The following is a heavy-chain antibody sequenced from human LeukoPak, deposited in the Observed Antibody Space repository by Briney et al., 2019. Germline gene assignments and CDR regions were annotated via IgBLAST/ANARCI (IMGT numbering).Heavy chain of an antibody. CDR3: ARAEVGATTTTGDLFDY. V-gene: IGHV4-30-2*01. CDR1: GGSISSGGYY. D-gene: IGHD1-26*01. CDR2: IYYSGST. Sequence: PSQTLSLTCTVSGGSISSGGYYWSWIRQPPGKGLEWIGYIYYSGSTYYNPSLKSRVTISVDTSKNQFSLKLSSVTAADTAVYYCARAEVGATTTTGDLFDYWGQGTLVTVSS. J-gene: IGHJ4*02.